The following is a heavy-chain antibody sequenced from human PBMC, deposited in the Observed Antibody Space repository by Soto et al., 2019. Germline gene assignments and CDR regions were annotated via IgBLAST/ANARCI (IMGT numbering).Heavy chain of an antibody. V-gene: IGHV3-48*02. CDR3: ARYPYIDSSGFPGY. D-gene: IGHD3-22*01. CDR2: MGGGGGDI. J-gene: IGHJ4*02. Sequence: EVQLVESGGGLVQTGGSLRLSCAASGFTFSSYSMNWVRQAPGKGLEWISYMGGGGGDIHYADSVKGRFTISRDNAKNSLYPLMDSLRDDDTAVYFCARYPYIDSSGFPGYWGQGTLVTVSS. CDR1: GFTFSSYS.